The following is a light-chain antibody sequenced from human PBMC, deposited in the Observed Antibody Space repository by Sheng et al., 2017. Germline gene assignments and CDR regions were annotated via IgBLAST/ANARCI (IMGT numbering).Light chain of an antibody. J-gene: IGLJ2*01. CDR1: RGTIATNY. V-gene: IGLV6-57*01. Sequence: FMLTQPHSVSASPGRTVTISCTRNRGTIATNYVQWYRHRPGSSPTTVIYENDRRLSGVPDRFSGSIDSSANSATLTISGLMTDDEADYYCQSYDTNKRVVFGGGTRLTVL. CDR2: END. CDR3: QSYDTNKRVV.